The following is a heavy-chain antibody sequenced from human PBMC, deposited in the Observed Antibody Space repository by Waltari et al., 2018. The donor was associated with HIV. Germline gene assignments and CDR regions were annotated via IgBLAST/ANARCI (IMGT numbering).Heavy chain of an antibody. J-gene: IGHJ6*02. CDR2: MGPNGGNT. V-gene: IGHV1-8*01. Sequence: QVQLVQSGAEVKKPGASVKVSCKASGYAFATYDVNWVRQATGQGPEWKGWMGPNGGNTVYAQEFQGRVTMTRDTSISTVYMELSSLTSEDTAVYYCARGGSASMDVWGQGTTVTVSS. CDR3: ARGGSASMDV. CDR1: GYAFATYD.